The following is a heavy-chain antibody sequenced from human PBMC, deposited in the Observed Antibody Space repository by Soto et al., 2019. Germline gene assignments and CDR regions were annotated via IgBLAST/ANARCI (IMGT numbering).Heavy chain of an antibody. V-gene: IGHV1-69*01. CDR1: GGTFSSYA. J-gene: IGHJ6*02. D-gene: IGHD2-2*01. Sequence: QVQLVQSGAEVKKPGSSVKVSCKASGGTFSSYAISWVRQAPGQGLEWMGGIIPISDTTNYAQKFQCSVTITADDSTSTAYMELSSLRSEDTAVYYCARSQGSSTSLEIYYYYYYGMDVWGQGTTVTVSS. CDR2: IIPISDTT. CDR3: ARSQGSSTSLEIYYYYYYGMDV.